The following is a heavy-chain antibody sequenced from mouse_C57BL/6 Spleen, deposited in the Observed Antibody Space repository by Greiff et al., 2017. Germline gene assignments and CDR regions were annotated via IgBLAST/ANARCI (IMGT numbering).Heavy chain of an antibody. D-gene: IGHD1-1*01. CDR2: IYPGSGST. J-gene: IGHJ2*01. Sequence: QVQLQQPGAELVKPGASVKMSCKASGYTFTSYWITWVKQRPGQGLEWIGDIYPGSGSTNYNEKFKSKATLTVDTSSSTAYMQLSSLTAEDSAVYDCARPNYYGSSYDYWGQGTTLTVSS. CDR3: ARPNYYGSSYDY. CDR1: GYTFTSYW. V-gene: IGHV1-55*01.